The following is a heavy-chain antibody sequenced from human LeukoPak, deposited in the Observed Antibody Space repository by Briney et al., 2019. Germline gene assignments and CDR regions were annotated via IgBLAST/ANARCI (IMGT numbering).Heavy chain of an antibody. CDR3: ARELAGGAAGFDY. D-gene: IGHD6-13*01. CDR1: GGSISSYY. Sequence: PSETLSLTCTVSGGSISSYYWSWIRQPPGKGLEWIGYIYYSGSTNYNPSLKSRVTISVDTSKNQFSLKLSSVTAADTAVYYCARELAGGAAGFDYWSQGTLVTVSS. V-gene: IGHV4-59*01. CDR2: IYYSGST. J-gene: IGHJ4*02.